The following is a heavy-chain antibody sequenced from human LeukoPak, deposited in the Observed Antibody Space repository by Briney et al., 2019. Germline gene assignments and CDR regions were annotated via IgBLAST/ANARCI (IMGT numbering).Heavy chain of an antibody. J-gene: IGHJ6*04. CDR3: ATRYCTISACRASSYKSFDV. CDR2: IYYSGST. CDR1: GGSISSYY. V-gene: IGHV4-59*12. Sequence: PSETLSLTCTVSGGSISSYYWSWIRQPPGKGLEWIGYIYYSGSTNYNPSLKSRVTISADTSKNQFSLNLSSVTAADTAVYYCATRYCTISACRASSYKSFDVWGKGTTVTVSS. D-gene: IGHD2-8*01.